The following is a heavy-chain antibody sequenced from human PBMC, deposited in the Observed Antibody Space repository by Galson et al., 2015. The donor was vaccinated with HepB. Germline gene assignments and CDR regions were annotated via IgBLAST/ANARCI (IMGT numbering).Heavy chain of an antibody. D-gene: IGHD3-22*01. Sequence: SLRLSCAASGFTFDDYAMHWVRQAPGKGLEWVSGISWNSGSIGYADSVKGRFTISRDNAKNSLYLQMNSLRAEDTALYYCAKDRGPDYYDSSGFTPWGQGTLVTVSS. V-gene: IGHV3-9*01. CDR1: GFTFDDYA. CDR3: AKDRGPDYYDSSGFTP. CDR2: ISWNSGSI. J-gene: IGHJ5*02.